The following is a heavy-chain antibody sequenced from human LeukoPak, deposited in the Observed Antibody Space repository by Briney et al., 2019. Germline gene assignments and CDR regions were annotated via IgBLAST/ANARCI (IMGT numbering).Heavy chain of an antibody. V-gene: IGHV3-21*01. Sequence: PGGSLRLSCAASGFTFSSYSMNWVRQAPGKGLEWVSSISSSSYIYYADSVKGRFTISRDNAKNSLYLQMNSLRAENTAVYYCARVRKGSNVDDYWGQGTLVTVSS. D-gene: IGHD1-14*01. CDR1: GFTFSSYS. J-gene: IGHJ4*02. CDR2: ISSSSYI. CDR3: ARVRKGSNVDDY.